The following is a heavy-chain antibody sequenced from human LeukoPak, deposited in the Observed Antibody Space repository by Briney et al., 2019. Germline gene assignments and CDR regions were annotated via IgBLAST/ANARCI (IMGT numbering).Heavy chain of an antibody. Sequence: ASVKVSCKASGGTFSSYAISWVRQAPGQGLEWMGGIIPIFGTANYAQKFQGRVTITADESTSTAYMELSSLRSEDTAVYYCATEAPQAAKYYFDYWGQGTLVTVSS. D-gene: IGHD6-25*01. CDR3: ATEAPQAAKYYFDY. J-gene: IGHJ4*02. CDR1: GGTFSSYA. CDR2: IIPIFGTA. V-gene: IGHV1-69*13.